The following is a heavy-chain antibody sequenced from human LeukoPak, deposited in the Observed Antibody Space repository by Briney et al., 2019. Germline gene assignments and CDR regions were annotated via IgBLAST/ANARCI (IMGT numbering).Heavy chain of an antibody. J-gene: IGHJ4*02. Sequence: SETLSLTCTVSGGSISSSSYYWGWIRQPPGKGLEWIGSIYYSGSTYYNPSLKSRVTISVDTSKNQFSLKLSSVTAADTAVYYCARGPPPDFDYWGRGTLVTVSS. CDR1: GGSISSSSYY. CDR3: ARGPPPDFDY. CDR2: IYYSGST. V-gene: IGHV4-39*07.